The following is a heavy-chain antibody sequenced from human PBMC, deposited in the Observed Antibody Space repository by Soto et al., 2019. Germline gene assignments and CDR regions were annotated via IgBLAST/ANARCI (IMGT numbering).Heavy chain of an antibody. CDR2: INHSGTT. D-gene: IGHD2-21*02. Sequence: SETLSLTCAVSGGSFSGFYWTWVRQPPGEGLEWIGEINHSGTTNFNPSLRSRLTISLDSSKKHFSLKLTSMTAADAAVYYCARADRTLVTSYGLDVWGQGTTVTVSS. V-gene: IGHV4-34*01. J-gene: IGHJ6*02. CDR3: ARADRTLVTSYGLDV. CDR1: GGSFSGFY.